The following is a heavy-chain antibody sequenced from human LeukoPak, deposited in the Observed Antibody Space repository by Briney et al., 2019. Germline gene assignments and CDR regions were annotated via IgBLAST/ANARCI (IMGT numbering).Heavy chain of an antibody. D-gene: IGHD5-12*01. CDR2: IYYTGDT. CDR3: ARDRGYSGYDYYGMDV. J-gene: IGHJ6*02. Sequence: SETLSLTCTVSGGSISRYYWNWIRQPPGKGLEWIGYIYYTGDTNYTPSLKSRVTISVDTSKTQFSLKLTSVTAADTAVYYCARDRGYSGYDYYGMDVWGQGTTVTVPS. CDR1: GGSISRYY. V-gene: IGHV4-59*01.